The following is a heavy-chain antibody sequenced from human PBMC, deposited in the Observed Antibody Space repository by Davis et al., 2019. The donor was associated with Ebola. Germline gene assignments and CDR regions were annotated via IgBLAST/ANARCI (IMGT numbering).Heavy chain of an antibody. Sequence: SLKISCAASGFTFDDYAMHWVRQAPGKGLEWVSGISWNSGSIGYADSVKGRFTISRDNAKNSLYLQMNSLRAEDTALYYCAKESGYDSGFDYWGQGTLVTVSS. V-gene: IGHV3-9*01. CDR2: ISWNSGSI. CDR3: AKESGYDSGFDY. J-gene: IGHJ4*02. CDR1: GFTFDDYA. D-gene: IGHD5-12*01.